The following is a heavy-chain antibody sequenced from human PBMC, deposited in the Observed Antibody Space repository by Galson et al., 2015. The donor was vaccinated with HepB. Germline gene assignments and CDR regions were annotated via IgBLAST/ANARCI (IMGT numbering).Heavy chain of an antibody. J-gene: IGHJ5*02. CDR3: ARTPYYGSGSYYNGWFDP. V-gene: IGHV7-4-1*02. D-gene: IGHD3-10*01. CDR2: TNTNTGKP. Sequence: VSCKASGYTFHNFAVNWVRQAPGQGLEWMGWTNTNTGKPTYAQGFTGRFVFSLDTSVTTAYLQISSLKAEDIAVYYCARTPYYGSGSYYNGWFDPWGQGTLVTVSS. CDR1: GYTFHNFA.